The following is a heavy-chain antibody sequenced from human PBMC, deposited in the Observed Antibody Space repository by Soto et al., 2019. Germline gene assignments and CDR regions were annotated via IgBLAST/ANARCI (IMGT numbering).Heavy chain of an antibody. CDR1: GFTFTNYA. CDR2: ISGGGDST. J-gene: IGHJ4*02. Sequence: GGSLRLSCAASGFTFTNYAMSWVRQAPGKGLEWVSVISGGGDSTYYADSVKGRFTISRDNSKNTLYLQMNSLRGEDTAVYYCAKRDMIVVLPPAFYYFDNWGQGTLVTVSS. CDR3: AKRDMIVVLPPAFYYFDN. V-gene: IGHV3-23*01. D-gene: IGHD2-2*01.